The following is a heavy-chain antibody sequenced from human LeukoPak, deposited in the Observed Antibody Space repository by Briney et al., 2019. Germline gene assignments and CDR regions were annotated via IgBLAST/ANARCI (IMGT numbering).Heavy chain of an antibody. CDR1: GGSFSGYY. Sequence: SETLSLTCAVYGGSFSGYYWSWIRQPPGKGLEWIGEINHSGSTNYNPSLKSRVTISVDTSKNQFSLKLSSVTAAGTAVYYCARASGSYMFWYYYMDVWGKGTTVTISS. V-gene: IGHV4-34*01. D-gene: IGHD1-26*01. CDR2: INHSGST. J-gene: IGHJ6*03. CDR3: ARASGSYMFWYYYMDV.